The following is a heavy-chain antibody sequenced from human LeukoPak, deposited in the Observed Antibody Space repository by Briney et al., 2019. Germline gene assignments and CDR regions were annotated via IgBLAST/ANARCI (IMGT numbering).Heavy chain of an antibody. D-gene: IGHD1-1*01. CDR3: KKGPNARHFYHTMDV. CDR1: GFAISSYW. CDR2: IKSKTDGGKT. J-gene: IGHJ6*02. Sequence: PGGSLRLSCAGSGFAISSYWMAWVRQSPGRGLEWGGRIKSKTDGGKTDYAAPVKGRFTISRDESKNTLYLQMNRLQIDDTAVYYFKKGPNARHFYHTMDVWGQGTTVTVSS. V-gene: IGHV3-15*01.